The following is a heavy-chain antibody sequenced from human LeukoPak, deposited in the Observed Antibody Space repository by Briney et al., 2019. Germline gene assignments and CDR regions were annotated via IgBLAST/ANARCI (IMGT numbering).Heavy chain of an antibody. CDR1: GFTFDEYA. CDR2: ISWNSASI. J-gene: IGHJ4*02. D-gene: IGHD1-26*01. V-gene: IGHV3-9*01. Sequence: PGGSLRLSCAASGFTFDEYAMHWVRQAPGKGLEWVSGISWNSASISYADSVKGRFTISRDNAKNSLYLQLNSLRAEDTAFYYCVKDIRISGSYDGEAYFDYWGQGTLVTVSS. CDR3: VKDIRISGSYDGEAYFDY.